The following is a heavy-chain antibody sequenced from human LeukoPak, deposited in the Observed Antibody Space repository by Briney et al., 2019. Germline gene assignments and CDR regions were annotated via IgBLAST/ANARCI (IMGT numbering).Heavy chain of an antibody. J-gene: IGHJ4*02. CDR1: GFTFSSYE. V-gene: IGHV3-48*03. D-gene: IGHD3-9*01. CDR2: ISSSGSTI. Sequence: PGGSLRLSCAASGFTFSSYEMNWVRQAPGKGLEWVSYISSSGSTIYYADSVKGRFTISRDNAKNSLYLQMNSLRAEDTAVYYCARDDILTGYPTPFDYWGQGTLVTVS. CDR3: ARDDILTGYPTPFDY.